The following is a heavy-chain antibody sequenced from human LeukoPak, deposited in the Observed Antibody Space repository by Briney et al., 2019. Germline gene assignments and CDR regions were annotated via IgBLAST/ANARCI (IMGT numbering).Heavy chain of an antibody. V-gene: IGHV3-7*01. Sequence: GGSLRLSCAASGFTFRSYWMAWVRQAPGKGLEWVANIKPDGSERYYVDSVKGRFTVSRDNAQNSLYLKMNSLRADDTAVDYCARDESYCSSTSCDYYYMDVWGKGTTVTVAS. CDR2: IKPDGSER. D-gene: IGHD2-2*01. CDR1: GFTFRSYW. J-gene: IGHJ6*03. CDR3: ARDESYCSSTSCDYYYMDV.